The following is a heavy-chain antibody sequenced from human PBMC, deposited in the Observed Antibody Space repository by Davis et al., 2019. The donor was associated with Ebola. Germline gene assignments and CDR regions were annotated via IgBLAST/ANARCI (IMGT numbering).Heavy chain of an antibody. CDR2: IYYNGIT. V-gene: IGHV4-59*01. D-gene: IGHD1-26*01. CDR1: GGSFSDYY. CDR3: GRDIVL. J-gene: IGHJ4*02. Sequence: PSETLSLTCAVYGGSFSDYYWSWIRQPPGKGLEWIGYIYYNGITNYNPSLKSRVTISVDTSKNQFSLRLSSVTAADTAVYYCGRDIVLWGQGTLVTVSS.